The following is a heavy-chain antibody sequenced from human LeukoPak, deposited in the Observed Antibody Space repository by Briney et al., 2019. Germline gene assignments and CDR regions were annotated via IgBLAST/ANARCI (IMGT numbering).Heavy chain of an antibody. V-gene: IGHV3-30*04. D-gene: IGHD3-10*01. CDR1: GFTFSSYA. J-gene: IGHJ4*02. CDR3: ARPHVSYYGSGSFDY. Sequence: PGRSLRLSCAASGFTFSSYAMHWVRQAPGKGLEWAAVISYDGSNKYYADSVKGRFTISRDNSKNTLYLQMNSLRAEDTAVYYCARPHVSYYGSGSFDYWGQGTLVTVSS. CDR2: ISYDGSNK.